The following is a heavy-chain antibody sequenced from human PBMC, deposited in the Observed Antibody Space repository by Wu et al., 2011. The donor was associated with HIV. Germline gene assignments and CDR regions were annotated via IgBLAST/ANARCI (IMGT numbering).Heavy chain of an antibody. D-gene: IGHD6-13*01. Sequence: KPGASVKVYCKASGGTFSSYGISWVRQAPGQGPEWMGGIIPIFGTPDYAQKFQGRVTISTDESTSTAYMELRSLRSDDTAVYYCARDISSSWYELGAFDIWGLGTMVTVSS. J-gene: IGHJ3*02. CDR2: IIPIFGTP. V-gene: IGHV1-69*05. CDR3: ARDISSSWYELGAFDI. CDR1: GGTFSSYG.